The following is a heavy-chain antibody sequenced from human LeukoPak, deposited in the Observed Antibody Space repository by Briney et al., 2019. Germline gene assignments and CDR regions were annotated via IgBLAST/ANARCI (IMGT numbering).Heavy chain of an antibody. V-gene: IGHV1-18*01. CDR3: ARVFMVRGVIRKNDY. CDR1: GYTFTSYG. CDR2: ISAYNGNT. J-gene: IGHJ4*02. Sequence: ASVKVSCKASGYTFTSYGISWVRQAPGQGLEWMGWISAYNGNTNYAQKLQGRVTMTTDASTSTAYMELRSLRSDDTAVYYCARVFMVRGVIRKNDYWGQGTLVTVSS. D-gene: IGHD3-10*01.